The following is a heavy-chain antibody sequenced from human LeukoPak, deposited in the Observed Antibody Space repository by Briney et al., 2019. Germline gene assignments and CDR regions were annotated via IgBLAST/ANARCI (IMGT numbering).Heavy chain of an antibody. CDR3: AKGALNFFDP. J-gene: IGHJ5*02. V-gene: IGHV3-23*01. Sequence: GGSLRLSCAASGFTFSNYGMSWVRQAPGEGLEWVSSITDTGVGTYYADSVKGRFTISRDNSKNTLYLQMNSLRAEDTAVYYCAKGALNFFDPWGQGTLVTVS. D-gene: IGHD4/OR15-4a*01. CDR2: ITDTGVGT. CDR1: GFTFSNYG.